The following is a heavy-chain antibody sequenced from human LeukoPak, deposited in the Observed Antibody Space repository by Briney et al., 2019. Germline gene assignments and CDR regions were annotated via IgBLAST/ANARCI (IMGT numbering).Heavy chain of an antibody. D-gene: IGHD3-10*01. CDR1: GFTFSSYG. V-gene: IGHV3-30*02. CDR2: IRYDGSNK. J-gene: IGHJ4*02. CDR3: ARYYYGSGSWGENDY. Sequence: GGSLRLSCAASGFTFSSYGMHWVRQAPGKGLEWVAFIRYDGSNKYYADSVKGRFTISRDNSKNTLYLQMNSLRAEDTAVYYCARYYYGSGSWGENDYWGQGTLVTVSS.